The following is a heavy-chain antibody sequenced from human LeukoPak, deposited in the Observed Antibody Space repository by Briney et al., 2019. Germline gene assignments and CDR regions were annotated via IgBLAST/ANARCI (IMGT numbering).Heavy chain of an antibody. CDR2: ISSSSSYI. CDR3: ARGSKVQFDY. J-gene: IGHJ4*02. CDR1: GFTFSSYS. V-gene: IGHV3-21*04. Sequence: GGSLRLSCAASGFTFSSYSMNWVRQAPGKGLEWVSSISSSSSYIYYADSVKGRFTISRDNSKNTLYLQMNSLRAEDTAVYYCARGSKVQFDYWGQGTLVTVSS.